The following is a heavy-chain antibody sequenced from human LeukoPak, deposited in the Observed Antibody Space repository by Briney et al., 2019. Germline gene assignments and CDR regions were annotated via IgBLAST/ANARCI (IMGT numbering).Heavy chain of an antibody. D-gene: IGHD1-26*01. V-gene: IGHV3-9*01. CDR2: ISWNSGSI. CDR3: AKDIGWELLVTYFDY. Sequence: GGSLRLSCTAFGFTFDDYATHWVRQAPGKGLGWVSGISWNSGSIGYADSVKGRFTISRDNAKNSLYLQMNSLRAEDTALYYCAKDIGWELLVTYFDYWGQGTLVTVSS. CDR1: GFTFDDYA. J-gene: IGHJ4*02.